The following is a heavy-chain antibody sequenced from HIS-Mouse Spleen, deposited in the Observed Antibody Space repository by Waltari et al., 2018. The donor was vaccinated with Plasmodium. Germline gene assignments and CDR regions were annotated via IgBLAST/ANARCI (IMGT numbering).Heavy chain of an antibody. CDR3: ARVGRGIWGAFDI. CDR2: IYYSGST. CDR1: GAPISSYY. D-gene: IGHD3-16*01. V-gene: IGHV4-59*01. J-gene: IGHJ3*02. Sequence: QVQLQESGAGLVKPSETLSLTCTVPGAPISSYYWSWIRPPQGKGLELIGDIYYSGSTNCTPALKSRVTISVDTSKNQFSLKLSAVTAADTAVYYCARVGRGIWGAFDIWGQGTMVTVSS.